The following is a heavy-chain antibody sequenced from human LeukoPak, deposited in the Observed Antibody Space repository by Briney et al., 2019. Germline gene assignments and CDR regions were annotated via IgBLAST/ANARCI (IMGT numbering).Heavy chain of an antibody. D-gene: IGHD5-12*01. Sequence: SETLSLTCTVSGGSISSSSYYWGWIRQPPGKGLEWIGSIYYSGSTYYNPSLKSRVTISVDTSKNQFSLKLSSVTAADTAVYYCARTYSGTFYAFDIWGQGTMVTVSS. CDR2: IYYSGST. CDR3: ARTYSGTFYAFDI. CDR1: GGSISSSSYY. V-gene: IGHV4-39*07. J-gene: IGHJ3*02.